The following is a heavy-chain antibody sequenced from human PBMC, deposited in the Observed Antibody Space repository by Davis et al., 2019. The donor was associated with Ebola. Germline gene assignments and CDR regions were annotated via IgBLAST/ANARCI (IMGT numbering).Heavy chain of an antibody. CDR2: IYHSGST. CDR1: GGSISSSNW. CDR3: ARLAMFYDYDVDA. V-gene: IGHV4-4*02. Sequence: MPSETLSLTCAVSGGSISSSNWWSWVRQPPGKGLEWIGEIYHSGSTNYNPSLKSRVTISVDKSKNQFSLKLSSVTAADTAVYYCARLAMFYDYDVDAWGQGTTVTVSS. J-gene: IGHJ6*02. D-gene: IGHD3-16*01.